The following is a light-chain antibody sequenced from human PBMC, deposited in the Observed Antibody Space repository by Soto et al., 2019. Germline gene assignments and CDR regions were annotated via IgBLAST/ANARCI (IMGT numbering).Light chain of an antibody. CDR1: QDINTW. V-gene: IGKV1D-12*01. CDR2: AAS. CDR3: QQANNFPFT. Sequence: DIQMTQSPSSVSASVGDSVTLTCRASQDINTWLAWYQQKPGKAPNILIYAASNLQRGVPSRFSGSGSGTAFTLTISNLQPEDFATYYCQQANNFPFTLGPGTRVDIK. J-gene: IGKJ3*01.